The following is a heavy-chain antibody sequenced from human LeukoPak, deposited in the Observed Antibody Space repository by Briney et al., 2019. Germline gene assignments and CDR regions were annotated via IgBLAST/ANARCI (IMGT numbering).Heavy chain of an antibody. J-gene: IGHJ4*02. Sequence: SETLSLTCAVYGGSFSGYYWSWIRQPPGKGLEWIGEINHSGSTDYNPSLKSRVTISVDTSKNQFSLKLSSVTAADTAVYYCARGFYSSSSVDYWGQGTLVTVSS. V-gene: IGHV4-34*01. CDR1: GGSFSGYY. CDR2: INHSGST. CDR3: ARGFYSSSSVDY. D-gene: IGHD6-6*01.